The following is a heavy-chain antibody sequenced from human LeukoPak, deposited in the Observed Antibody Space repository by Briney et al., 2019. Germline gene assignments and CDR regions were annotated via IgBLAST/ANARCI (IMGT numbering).Heavy chain of an antibody. Sequence: GGSLRLSCAASGFAFSNYWMHWVRQAPGKGLVWGSRINSDGRTTTYADSVKGRFAISRDNSKNTLYLQMNSLRAEDTAVYYCARDRGSGSPFYFDFWGQGTLVTVSS. CDR3: ARDRGSGSPFYFDF. CDR1: GFAFSNYW. V-gene: IGHV3-74*01. CDR2: INSDGRTT. J-gene: IGHJ4*02. D-gene: IGHD3-10*01.